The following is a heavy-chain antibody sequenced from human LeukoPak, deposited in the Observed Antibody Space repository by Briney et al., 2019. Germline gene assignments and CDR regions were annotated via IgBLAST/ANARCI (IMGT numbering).Heavy chain of an antibody. Sequence: PGGSLRLSCAASGFTFSSYGMHWVRQAPGKGLEWVSAISGSGGSTYYADSVKGRFTISRDNSKNTLYLQMNSLRAEDTAVYYCAKSPTPPAIFGAATPDEWGQGTLVTVSS. CDR2: ISGSGGST. V-gene: IGHV3-23*01. J-gene: IGHJ4*02. CDR1: GFTFSSYG. CDR3: AKSPTPPAIFGAATPDE. D-gene: IGHD3-3*01.